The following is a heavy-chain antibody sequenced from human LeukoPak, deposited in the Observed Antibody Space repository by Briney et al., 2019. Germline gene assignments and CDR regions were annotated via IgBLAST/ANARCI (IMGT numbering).Heavy chain of an antibody. D-gene: IGHD6-19*01. J-gene: IGHJ4*02. CDR2: VSASWKS. CDR1: GGSIGPFF. V-gene: IGHV4-4*07. Sequence: ETLSLTCTISGGSIGPFFWTWILQSAGKGLECVGRVSASWKSYYNPSLKSRLTLSLDESKNQFSLRLNSVTAADTAVYYCARGLRVAVACYYFDSWGQGILVTVPS. CDR3: ARGLRVAVACYYFDS.